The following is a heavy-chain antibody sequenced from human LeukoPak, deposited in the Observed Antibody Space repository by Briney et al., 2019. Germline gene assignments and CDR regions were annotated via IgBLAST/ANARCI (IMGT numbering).Heavy chain of an antibody. Sequence: ASVKVSCKASGYTFTSYYMHWVRQAPGQGLEWMGIINPSGGSTSYAQKLQGRVTMTRDMSTSTVYMELSSLRSEDTAVYYCARNRINYGSGSYGAYYYYMDVWGKGTTVTVSS. CDR1: GYTFTSYY. D-gene: IGHD3-10*01. CDR2: INPSGGST. CDR3: ARNRINYGSGSYGAYYYYMDV. J-gene: IGHJ6*03. V-gene: IGHV1-46*01.